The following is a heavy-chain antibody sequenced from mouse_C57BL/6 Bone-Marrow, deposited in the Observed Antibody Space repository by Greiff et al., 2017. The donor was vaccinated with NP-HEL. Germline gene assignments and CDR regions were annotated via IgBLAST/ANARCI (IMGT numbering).Heavy chain of an antibody. CDR2: IHPNSGST. CDR1: GYTFTSYW. D-gene: IGHD4-1*01. J-gene: IGHJ2*01. V-gene: IGHV1-64*01. Sequence: QVQLQQPGAELVKPGASVKLSCKASGYTFTSYWMHWVKQRPGQGLEWIGMIHPNSGSTNYNEKFKSKATLTVDKSSSTAYMQLSSLTSEDAAVYYYASRTNWGYYFDYWGQGTTLTVSS. CDR3: ASRTNWGYYFDY.